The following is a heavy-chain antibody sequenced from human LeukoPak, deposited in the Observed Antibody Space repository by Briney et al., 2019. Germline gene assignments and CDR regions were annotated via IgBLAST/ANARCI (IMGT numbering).Heavy chain of an antibody. V-gene: IGHV4-61*08. Sequence: SETLSLTCTVSGGSISSGDYYWSWIRQPPGKGLEWIGYIYYSGSTNYNPSLKSRVTISVDTSKNQFSLKLSSVTAADTAVYYCARAGSSGWEFDYWGQGTLVTVSS. J-gene: IGHJ4*02. D-gene: IGHD6-19*01. CDR1: GGSISSGDYY. CDR3: ARAGSSGWEFDY. CDR2: IYYSGST.